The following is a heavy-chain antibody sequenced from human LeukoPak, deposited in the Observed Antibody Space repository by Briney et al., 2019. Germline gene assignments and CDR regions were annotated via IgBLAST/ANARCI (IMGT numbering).Heavy chain of an antibody. Sequence: PSETLSLTCTVSGGSISSSTYYWGWIRQPPGKGLEWIGSIYYSGSTYYNPSLESRITISVDTSKNQFSLKLSSVTAADTAVYYCARAGGSGLIDYWGQGILVTVSS. V-gene: IGHV4-39*01. J-gene: IGHJ4*02. CDR3: ARAGGSGLIDY. CDR2: IYYSGST. D-gene: IGHD6-19*01. CDR1: GGSISSSTYY.